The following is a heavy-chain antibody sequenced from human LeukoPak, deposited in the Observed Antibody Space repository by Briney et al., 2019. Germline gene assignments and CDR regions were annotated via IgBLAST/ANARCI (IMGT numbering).Heavy chain of an antibody. CDR3: ARRGDGGRSFDY. CDR2: IYVDGRT. V-gene: IGHV3-53*01. CDR1: GFTVSTTY. D-gene: IGHD4-23*01. J-gene: IGHJ4*02. Sequence: PGGSLRLSCAASGFTVSTTYMSWVRQAPGKGLERVSLIYVDGRTYYADSVKGRFTISRDNSKNTLYLQVNSLRAEDTAVYYCARRGDGGRSFDYWGQGTLVTVSS.